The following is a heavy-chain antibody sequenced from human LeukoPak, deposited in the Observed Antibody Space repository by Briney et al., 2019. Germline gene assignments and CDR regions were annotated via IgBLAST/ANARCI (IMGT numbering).Heavy chain of an antibody. CDR3: AGANFAWLWGFDAFDT. V-gene: IGHV3-11*01. CDR1: GFTFSDYY. D-gene: IGHD3-9*01. Sequence: KPGGSLRLSCAASGFTFSDYYMSWIRQAPGKGLEWVSYISSSGSTIYYADSVKGRFTISRDNAKNSLYLQMNSLRAEDTAVYYCAGANFAWLWGFDAFDTWAKGQWPPSLQ. J-gene: IGHJ3*02. CDR2: ISSSGSTI.